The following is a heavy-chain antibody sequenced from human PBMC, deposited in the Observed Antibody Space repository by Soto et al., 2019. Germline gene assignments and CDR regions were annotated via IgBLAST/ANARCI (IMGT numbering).Heavy chain of an antibody. D-gene: IGHD3-22*01. V-gene: IGHV1-69*13. Sequence: SVKVSCKASGGTFSSYAISWVRQAPGQGLEWMGGIIPIFGTANYAQKFQGRVTITADESTSTAYMELSSLRSEDTAVYYCARAPRGVYYDSSGYRAFDIWGQGTMVTVSS. CDR2: IIPIFGTA. CDR1: GGTFSSYA. J-gene: IGHJ3*02. CDR3: ARAPRGVYYDSSGYRAFDI.